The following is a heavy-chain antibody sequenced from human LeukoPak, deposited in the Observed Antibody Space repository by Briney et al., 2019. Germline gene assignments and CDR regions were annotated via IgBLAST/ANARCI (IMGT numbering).Heavy chain of an antibody. CDR3: ARDSYGSDAFDI. CDR1: GFTFSSYS. D-gene: IGHD3-10*01. J-gene: IGHJ3*02. CDR2: ISSSSYI. Sequence: AGGSLRLSCAASGFTFSSYSMNWVRQAPGKGLEWVSSISSSSYIYYADSVKGRFTISRDNAKNSLYLQMNSLRAEDTAVYYCARDSYGSDAFDIWGQGTMVTVSS. V-gene: IGHV3-21*01.